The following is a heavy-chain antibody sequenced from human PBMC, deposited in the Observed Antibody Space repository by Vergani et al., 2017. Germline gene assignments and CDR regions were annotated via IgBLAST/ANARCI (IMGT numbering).Heavy chain of an antibody. CDR2: INPNSGGT. D-gene: IGHD4-11*01. CDR1: GYIFTGYY. Sequence: QVQLVQSGAEVKKPGASVKVSCKDSGYIFTGYYMYWVRQAPGQGLEWMGWINPNSGGTNYAQKFQGRVTMTSDTSIRTAYMEMSRLRSDDTAVYYCARDRDFGYSNYLFDYWGQGTLVTVSS. CDR3: ARDRDFGYSNYLFDY. V-gene: IGHV1-2*02. J-gene: IGHJ4*02.